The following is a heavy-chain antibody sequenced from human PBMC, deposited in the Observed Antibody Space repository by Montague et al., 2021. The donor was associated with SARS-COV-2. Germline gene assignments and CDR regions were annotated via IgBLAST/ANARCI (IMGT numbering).Heavy chain of an antibody. V-gene: IGHV4-59*01. D-gene: IGHD5-12*01. CDR1: GGSISSYY. J-gene: IGHJ2*01. Sequence: SETLSLTCTVSGGSISSYYWNWIRQSPGKGLEWIGYIYYSGSTEYNPSFKSRVTMLVDTSKRQMSLRLNSVTAADTAVYYCAGDRGRFWHFDLWGRGTLVTVSS. CDR3: AGDRGRFWHFDL. CDR2: IYYSGST.